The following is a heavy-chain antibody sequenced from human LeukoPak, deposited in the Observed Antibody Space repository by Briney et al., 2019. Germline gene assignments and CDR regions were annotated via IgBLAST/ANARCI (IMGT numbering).Heavy chain of an antibody. Sequence: PSETLSLTCTVSGGSISSSSYCWGWIRQPPGKGLEWIGSICCSGSTYYNPSLKIRVTISVDTSKNQFSLKLSSVTAADTAVYYCARQDVITFGGATADFDYWGQGTLVTVSS. D-gene: IGHD3-16*01. CDR2: ICCSGST. CDR3: ARQDVITFGGATADFDY. CDR1: GGSISSSSYC. J-gene: IGHJ4*01. V-gene: IGHV4-39*01.